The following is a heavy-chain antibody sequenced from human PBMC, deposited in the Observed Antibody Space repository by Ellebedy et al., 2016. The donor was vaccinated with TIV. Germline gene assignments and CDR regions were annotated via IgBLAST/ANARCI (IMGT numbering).Heavy chain of an antibody. CDR3: ARDADGYSYGPAGY. Sequence: AVSVKVSCKASGYTFTSYGISWVRQAPGQGLEWMGWISAYNGNTNYAQKLQGRVTMTTHTSTSTAYMELRSLRSDDTAVYYCARDADGYSYGPAGYWGQGTLVTVSS. CDR1: GYTFTSYG. J-gene: IGHJ4*02. V-gene: IGHV1-18*01. CDR2: ISAYNGNT. D-gene: IGHD5-18*01.